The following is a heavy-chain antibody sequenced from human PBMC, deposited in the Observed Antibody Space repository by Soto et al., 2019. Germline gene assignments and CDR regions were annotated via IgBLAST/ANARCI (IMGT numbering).Heavy chain of an antibody. CDR3: ARGHLPGGNTFYYDY. J-gene: IGHJ4*02. D-gene: IGHD2-15*01. V-gene: IGHV4-34*01. Sequence: QVQLQQWGAGLLKPSETLSLTCTVYGGSFSGNYWSWIRQPPGMGLEWIGEISHSGSTNYNPALKSRVTISVDTSKNQFSLQLSSVTAADTAMYYCARGHLPGGNTFYYDYWGPGTLVTVSS. CDR1: GGSFSGNY. CDR2: ISHSGST.